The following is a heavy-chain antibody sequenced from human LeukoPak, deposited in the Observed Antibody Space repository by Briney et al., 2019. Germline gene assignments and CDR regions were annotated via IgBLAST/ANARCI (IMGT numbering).Heavy chain of an antibody. V-gene: IGHV3-9*01. CDR3: AKGKKMTVAGLFDY. J-gene: IGHJ4*02. Sequence: GGSLRLSCAASGFTFSSYAMHWVRQAPGKGLEWVSGISWNSGGIGYADSVKGRFTISRDNAKNSLYLQMNSLRADDTALYYCAKGKKMTVAGLFDYWGQGTLVTVSS. CDR2: ISWNSGGI. CDR1: GFTFSSYA. D-gene: IGHD6-19*01.